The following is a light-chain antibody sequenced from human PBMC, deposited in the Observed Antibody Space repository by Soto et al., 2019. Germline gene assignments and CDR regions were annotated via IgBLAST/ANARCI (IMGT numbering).Light chain of an antibody. CDR2: TAS. CDR3: QHYNSYSEA. Sequence: DIQMTQSPSSLSASVGDRVTITCRASQSISTYLNWYQQKPGKAPKLLIYTASSLQSGVPSRFSGSGSGTDFTLTISSVQPEDFETYYCQHYNSYSEAFGQGTKVDIK. CDR1: QSISTY. J-gene: IGKJ1*01. V-gene: IGKV1-39*01.